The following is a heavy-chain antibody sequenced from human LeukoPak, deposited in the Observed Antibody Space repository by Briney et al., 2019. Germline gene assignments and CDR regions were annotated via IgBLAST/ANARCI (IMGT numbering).Heavy chain of an antibody. CDR3: AREAPGYCSGGSCSPLLYYYYYMDV. Sequence: SETLSLTCTVSGGSISSYYWSWIRQPPGQGLEWIGYIYYSGSTNYNPSLKSRVTISVDQSKNQFSLKLSSVTAADTAVYYCAREAPGYCSGGSCSPLLYYYYYMDVWGKGTTVTVSS. J-gene: IGHJ6*03. D-gene: IGHD2-15*01. CDR1: GGSISSYY. V-gene: IGHV4-59*01. CDR2: IYYSGST.